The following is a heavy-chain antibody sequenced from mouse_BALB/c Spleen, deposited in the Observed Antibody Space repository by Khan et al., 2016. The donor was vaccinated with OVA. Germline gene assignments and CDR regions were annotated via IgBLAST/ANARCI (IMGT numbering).Heavy chain of an antibody. D-gene: IGHD2-12*01. J-gene: IGHJ3*01. Sequence: VQLQQPGPELVESGASVKMSCKASGYTFTNSVMHWVKQKPGQGLEWIGDINPYNAGTRYNEKFKGKATLTSDISSTTAYMELSSLTSEDSAVYYCASEAYSWAFSVPYWGQGTLVTVSA. CDR3: ASEAYSWAFSVPY. V-gene: IGHV1S136*01. CDR1: GYTFTNSV. CDR2: INPYNAGT.